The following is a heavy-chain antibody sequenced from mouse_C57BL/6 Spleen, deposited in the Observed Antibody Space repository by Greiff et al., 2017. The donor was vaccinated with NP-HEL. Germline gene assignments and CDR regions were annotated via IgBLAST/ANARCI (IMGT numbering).Heavy chain of an antibody. D-gene: IGHD2-5*01. V-gene: IGHV1-55*01. CDR2: IYPGSGST. Sequence: QVQLQQPGAELVKPGASVKMSCKASGYTFTSYWITWVKQRPGQGLEWIGDIYPGSGSTNYNEKFKSKATLSVDTSSSTAYMQLSSLTSEDSAVYYCARGRSYYSNYVRDYYAMDYWGQGTSVTVSS. CDR3: ARGRSYYSNYVRDYYAMDY. J-gene: IGHJ4*01. CDR1: GYTFTSYW.